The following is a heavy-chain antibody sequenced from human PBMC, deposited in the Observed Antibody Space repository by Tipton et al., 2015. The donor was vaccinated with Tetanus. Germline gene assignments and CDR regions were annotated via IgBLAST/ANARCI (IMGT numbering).Heavy chain of an antibody. CDR3: ARLREIVSRSGWAFDY. V-gene: IGHV4-34*01. D-gene: IGHD5/OR15-5a*01. J-gene: IGHJ4*02. CDR2: INHSGTA. CDR1: GGSFSDFY. Sequence: TLSLTCAVSGGSFSDFYWSWIRQVPGQGLVWIGEINHSGTANKNPSLKSRVTISVDTSKNQFSLNMGSVTAADTAVYYCARLREIVSRSGWAFDYWGQGILVTVSS.